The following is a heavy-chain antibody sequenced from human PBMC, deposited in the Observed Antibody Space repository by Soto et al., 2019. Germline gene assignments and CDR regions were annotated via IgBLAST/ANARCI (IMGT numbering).Heavy chain of an antibody. CDR3: VKDGGYCSSTTCYSPRNHYFDS. J-gene: IGHJ4*02. CDR1: GFTFSDYW. CDR2: IKFDGSER. D-gene: IGHD2-2*01. V-gene: IGHV3-7*03. Sequence: GGSLRLSCAASGFTFSDYWMSWVRQAPGKGPEWVANIKFDGSERQYVDSVKGRFSISRDNSRNSLFLQMNSLRAGDTAVYYCVKDGGYCSSTTCYSPRNHYFDSWGQGTLVTVSS.